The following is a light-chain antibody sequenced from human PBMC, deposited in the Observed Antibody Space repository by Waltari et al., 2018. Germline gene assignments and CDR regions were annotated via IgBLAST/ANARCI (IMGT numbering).Light chain of an antibody. Sequence: EIVLTQSPGTLSLPPGERATLSCRASQSVGRSLAWYQQKRGQAPRLPIYGASSRATGIPDRFSGSGSGTDFSLTISRLEPEDFAVYYCQHYVRLPATFGQGTDVEIK. CDR3: QHYVRLPAT. CDR1: QSVGRS. V-gene: IGKV3-20*01. CDR2: GAS. J-gene: IGKJ1*01.